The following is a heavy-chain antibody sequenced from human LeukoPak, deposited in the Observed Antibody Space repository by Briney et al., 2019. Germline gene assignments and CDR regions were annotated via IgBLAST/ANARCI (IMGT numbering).Heavy chain of an antibody. CDR2: IYYSGST. V-gene: IGHV4-59*01. CDR3: ARSADSSGYFAFFDY. Sequence: PPETLSLTCTVSGGSISSYHCSWIRQTPGKELEWIGYIYYSGSTSYNPSLKSRVTISVDTSKNQFSLKLSSVTAADTAIYYCARSADSSGYFAFFDYWGQGTLVTVS. CDR1: GGSISSYH. J-gene: IGHJ4*02. D-gene: IGHD3-22*01.